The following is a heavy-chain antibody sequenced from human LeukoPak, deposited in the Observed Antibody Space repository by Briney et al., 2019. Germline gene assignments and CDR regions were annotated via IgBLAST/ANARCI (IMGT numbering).Heavy chain of an antibody. CDR1: GFTFSSYA. Sequence: PGGSLRLSCAASGFTFSSYAMSWVRQAPGKGLEWVAVISYDGSNKYYADSVKGRFTISRDNSKNTLYLQMNSLRAEDTAVYYCAKDLLPRSGPPQFDYWGQGTLVTVSS. CDR3: AKDLLPRSGPPQFDY. V-gene: IGHV3-30*18. CDR2: ISYDGSNK. D-gene: IGHD3-3*01. J-gene: IGHJ4*02.